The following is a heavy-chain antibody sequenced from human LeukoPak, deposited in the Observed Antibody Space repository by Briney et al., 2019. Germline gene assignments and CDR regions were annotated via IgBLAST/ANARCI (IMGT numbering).Heavy chain of an antibody. J-gene: IGHJ6*03. V-gene: IGHV3-30*02. CDR3: AKDQVPMDV. Sequence: PGGSLRLSCAASGFTFSDSGMHWVRQAPGKGLEWVAYIHYDGSKIFYTDSVKGRFTISRDNSKYTAYLQMSSLTTDDTGVYYCAKDQVPMDVWGKGTTVTVSS. CDR2: IHYDGSKI. CDR1: GFTFSDSG.